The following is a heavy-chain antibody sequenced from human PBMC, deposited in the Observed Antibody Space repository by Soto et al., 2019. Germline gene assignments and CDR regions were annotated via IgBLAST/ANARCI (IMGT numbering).Heavy chain of an antibody. D-gene: IGHD3-3*01. CDR2: IDTSGTKI. V-gene: IGHV3-11*01. CDR3: ASHYDMWSGYLSPVDY. Sequence: GGSLRLSCAASGYTFSDYYMSWIRQAPGKGLEWISYIDTSGTKIYYADSVKGRFTITRDNAKNSPYLEMNSLRDEDTAVYYCASHYDMWSGYLSPVDYWGQGTLVTVSS. CDR1: GYTFSDYY. J-gene: IGHJ4*02.